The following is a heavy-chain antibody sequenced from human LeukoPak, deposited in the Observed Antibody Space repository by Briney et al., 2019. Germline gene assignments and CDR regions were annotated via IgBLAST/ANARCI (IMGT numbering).Heavy chain of an antibody. CDR2: IKQDGSEK. V-gene: IGHV3-7*01. J-gene: IGHJ6*02. CDR1: GFTFSSYW. D-gene: IGHD2-2*01. CDR3: ASPRGDCSSTGCMDV. Sequence: GGSLRLSCAASGFTFSSYWMSWVRQAPGKGLEWVANIKQDGSEKYYVDSVKGRYTISRDNAKNSLYLQMNSLRAEDTAVYYCASPRGDCSSTGCMDVWGQGTTVTVSS.